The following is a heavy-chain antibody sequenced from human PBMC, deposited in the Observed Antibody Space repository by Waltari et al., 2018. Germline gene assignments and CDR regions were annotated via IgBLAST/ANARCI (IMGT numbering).Heavy chain of an antibody. CDR1: GYPFNDAW. CDR2: IKREIDGGTA. V-gene: IGHV3-15*01. J-gene: IGHJ4*02. Sequence: EVQLVESGGGLVKPGESLRLSCVGSGYPFNDAWMSWVRQAPGKGLEWVCRIKREIDGGTAEYVESVKDRFTISRDDSKNTLYLQMNSLKSEDSAVYFCGRESFGNDIWGQGTLVTVSS. D-gene: IGHD3-10*01. CDR3: GRESFGNDI.